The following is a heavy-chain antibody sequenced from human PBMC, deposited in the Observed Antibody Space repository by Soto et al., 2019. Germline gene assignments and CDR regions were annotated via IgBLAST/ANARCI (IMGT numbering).Heavy chain of an antibody. J-gene: IGHJ4*02. V-gene: IGHV4-59*01. CDR3: ARASGGGREAGTWNRRQQFDY. CDR1: GGSISSYY. Sequence: KSSETLSLTCTVSGGSISSYYWSWIRQPPGKGLEWIGYIYYSGSTNYNPSLKSRVTISVDTSKNQFSLKLSSVTAADTAVYYCARASGGGREAGTWNRRQQFDYWGQGTLVTVSS. CDR2: IYYSGST. D-gene: IGHD6-19*01.